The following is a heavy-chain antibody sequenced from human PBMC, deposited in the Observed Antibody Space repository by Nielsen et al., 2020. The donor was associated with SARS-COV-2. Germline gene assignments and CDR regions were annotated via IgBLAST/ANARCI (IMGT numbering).Heavy chain of an antibody. D-gene: IGHD1-26*01. Sequence: SETLSLTCTVSGGSMSDYYWSWIRQPPGRGLEWIGYFYKSGNTYHNPSLKSRVTISVDTSKNQFSLKVSSVTAAGTAVYYCARGSRVGATVLDFWGQGTLVTVSS. V-gene: IGHV4-59*01. CDR1: GGSMSDYY. J-gene: IGHJ4*02. CDR2: FYKSGNT. CDR3: ARGSRVGATVLDF.